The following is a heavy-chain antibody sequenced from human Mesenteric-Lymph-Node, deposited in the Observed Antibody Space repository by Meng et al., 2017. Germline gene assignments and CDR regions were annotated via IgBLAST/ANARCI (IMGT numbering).Heavy chain of an antibody. CDR2: ISGSGGST. Sequence: GESLKISCAASGFTFSSYAMSWVRQAPGKGLEWVSAISGSGGSTYYADSVKGRFTIFRDNSKNTLYLQMNSLRADDTAVYYCARGPLLLWFGELPHDPFFDYWGQGTLVTVSS. J-gene: IGHJ4*02. D-gene: IGHD3-10*01. CDR3: ARGPLLLWFGELPHDPFFDY. CDR1: GFTFSSYA. V-gene: IGHV3-23*01.